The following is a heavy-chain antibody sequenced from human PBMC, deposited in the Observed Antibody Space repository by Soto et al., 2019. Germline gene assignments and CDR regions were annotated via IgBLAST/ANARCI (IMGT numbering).Heavy chain of an antibody. D-gene: IGHD2-15*01. J-gene: IGHJ6*02. CDR1: GGSISSSSYY. CDR3: ATPSGRCLDGMDV. CDR2: IYYSGST. V-gene: IGHV4-39*01. Sequence: QLQLQESGPGLVKPSETLSLTCTVSGGSISSSSYYWGWIRQPPGKGLEWIGSIYYSGSTYYNPSLKSRVTISVDTSKNQFSLKLSSVTAADTAVYYCATPSGRCLDGMDVWGQGTTVTVSS.